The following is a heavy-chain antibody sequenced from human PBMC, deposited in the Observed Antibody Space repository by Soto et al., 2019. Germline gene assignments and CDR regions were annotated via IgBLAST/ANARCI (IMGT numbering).Heavy chain of an antibody. J-gene: IGHJ4*02. CDR3: ARGGQGDDSSGYYYDY. Sequence: SETLSLTCAVYGGSFSGYYWSWIRQPPGKGLEWIGEINHSGSTNYNPSLKSRVTISVDTSKNQFSLKLSSVTAADTAVYYCARGGQGDDSSGYYYDYWGQGTLVTVSS. CDR1: GGSFSGYY. D-gene: IGHD3-22*01. CDR2: INHSGST. V-gene: IGHV4-34*01.